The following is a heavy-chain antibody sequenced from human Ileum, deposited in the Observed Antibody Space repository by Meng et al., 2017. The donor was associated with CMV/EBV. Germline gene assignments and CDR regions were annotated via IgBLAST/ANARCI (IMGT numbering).Heavy chain of an antibody. D-gene: IGHD2-2*01. CDR2: IYYNGGT. V-gene: IGHV4-59*01. Sequence: QVQLRGSGPGLVKPSETLSLTCTVSRGSISDYYWSWIRQPPGKGLEWIGNIYYNGGTNYNPSLKSRVTISVDTSKNQFSLKLPSVTATDTAVYYCARAATCCHPHFDYWGQGTLVTVSS. CDR3: ARAATCCHPHFDY. J-gene: IGHJ4*02. CDR1: RGSISDYY.